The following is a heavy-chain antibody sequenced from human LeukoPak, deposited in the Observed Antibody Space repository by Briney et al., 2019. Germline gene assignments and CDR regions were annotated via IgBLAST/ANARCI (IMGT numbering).Heavy chain of an antibody. D-gene: IGHD1-1*01. V-gene: IGHV1-2*02. J-gene: IGHJ4*02. Sequence: VASVKVSCKASGYTFTGYYMHWVRQAPGQGLEWMGWINPNSGGTSYAQKFQGRVTMTRDTSISTAYMELSRLRSDDTAVYYCARSRTTGTTGLAYWGQGTLVTVSS. CDR1: GYTFTGYY. CDR3: ARSRTTGTTGLAY. CDR2: INPNSGGT.